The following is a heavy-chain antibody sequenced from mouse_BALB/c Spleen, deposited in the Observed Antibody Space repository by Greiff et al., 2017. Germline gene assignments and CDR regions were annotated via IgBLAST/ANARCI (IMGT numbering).Heavy chain of an antibody. CDR3: ARVGGLRAWYAMDY. J-gene: IGHJ4*01. V-gene: IGHV2-6-7*01. Sequence: VMLVESGPGLVAPSQSLSITCTVSGFSLTGYGVNWVRQPPGKGLEWLGMIWGDGSTDYNSALKSRLSISKDNSKSQVFLKMNSLQTDDTARYYCARVGGLRAWYAMDYWGQGTSVTVSS. CDR1: GFSLTGYG. CDR2: IWGDGST. D-gene: IGHD2-4*01.